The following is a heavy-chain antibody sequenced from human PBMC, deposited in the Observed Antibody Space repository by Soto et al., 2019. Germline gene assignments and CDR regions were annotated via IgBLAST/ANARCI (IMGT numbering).Heavy chain of an antibody. V-gene: IGHV1-69*12. D-gene: IGHD1-1*01. CDR1: GGTFSNSA. CDR3: AINTTRLQLGGNYYYILDV. CDR2: IMPIFRTP. J-gene: IGHJ6*02. Sequence: QVQLEQSGAEVKQPGSSVRVSCKASGGTFSNSAISWVRQAPGQGLEWMGGIMPIFRTPDYAQKFQGRVTLNDDDPNPQDYLESKVLTYAATAVSSRAINTTRLQLGGNYYYILDVWGQGTTVTVSS.